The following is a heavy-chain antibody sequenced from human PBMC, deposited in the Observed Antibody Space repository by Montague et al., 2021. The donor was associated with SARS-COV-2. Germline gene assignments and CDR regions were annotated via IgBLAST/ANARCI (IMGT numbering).Heavy chain of an antibody. J-gene: IGHJ3*02. D-gene: IGHD6-19*01. V-gene: IGHV4-59*01. CDR2: VDYSGST. CDR3: GRGRGWMGNAFDI. CDR1: GGSISSYS. Sequence: SETLSLTCTVSGGSISSYSCSWIRQPPGKGQEWIGIVDYSGSTNYNSSXTCLVTITEDTSKYQFSRKLSSAAAADTAVYECGRGRGWMGNAFDIWGRGTMVTVSS.